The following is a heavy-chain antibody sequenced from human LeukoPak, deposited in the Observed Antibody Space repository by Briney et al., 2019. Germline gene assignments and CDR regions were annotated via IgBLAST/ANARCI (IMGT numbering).Heavy chain of an antibody. Sequence: SETLSLTCTVSGASINSHYWSGMRQPAGKGLEGMGRIYISGSTNYNSALQSRGTMSVGTSKNQFSLNLSSVTAADTAVYYCARALNPLPGTYYFAYWGQGTLVTVSS. D-gene: IGHD2-15*01. V-gene: IGHV4-4*07. CDR2: IYISGST. CDR3: ARALNPLPGTYYFAY. J-gene: IGHJ4*02. CDR1: GASINSHY.